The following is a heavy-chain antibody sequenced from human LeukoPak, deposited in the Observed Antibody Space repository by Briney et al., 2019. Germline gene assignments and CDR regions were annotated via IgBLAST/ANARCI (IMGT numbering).Heavy chain of an antibody. Sequence: GASVKVSCNASGYTFTSYYMHWGRQAPGQGLKGMGIINPSGGSTSYAQKFQGRVTMTRDTSTSTVYMELSSLRSEDTAVYYCAREYSSGWPLRHWGQGTLVTVSS. D-gene: IGHD6-19*01. CDR2: INPSGGST. J-gene: IGHJ1*01. V-gene: IGHV1-46*01. CDR3: AREYSSGWPLRH. CDR1: GYTFTSYY.